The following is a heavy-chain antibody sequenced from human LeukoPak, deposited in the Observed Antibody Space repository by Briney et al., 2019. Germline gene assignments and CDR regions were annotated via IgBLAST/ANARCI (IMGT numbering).Heavy chain of an antibody. V-gene: IGHV3-9*03. CDR1: GFTFDDYA. D-gene: IGHD4-17*01. CDR2: ISWNSGSI. J-gene: IGHJ4*02. CDR3: AKDQSPTTVTPFDY. Sequence: GGSLRLSCAASGFTFDDYAMHWVRQAPGKGLEWVSGISWNSGSIGYADSVKGRFTISRDNAKNSLYLQTNSLRAEDMALYYCAKDQSPTTVTPFDYWGQGTLVTVSS.